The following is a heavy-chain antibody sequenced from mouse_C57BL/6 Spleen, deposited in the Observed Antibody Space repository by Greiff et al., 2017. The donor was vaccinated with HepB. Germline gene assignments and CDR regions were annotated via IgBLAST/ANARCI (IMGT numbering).Heavy chain of an antibody. CDR2: ISSGGSYT. CDR1: GFTFSSYG. J-gene: IGHJ2*01. V-gene: IGHV5-6*02. CDR3: AREGLGPYFDY. Sequence: EVKLVESGGDLVKPGGSLKLSCAASGFTFSSYGMSWVRQTPDKRLEWVATISSGGSYTYYPDSVKGRFTISRDNAKNTLYLQMSSLKSEDTAMYYCAREGLGPYFDYWGQGTTLTVSS. D-gene: IGHD3-3*01.